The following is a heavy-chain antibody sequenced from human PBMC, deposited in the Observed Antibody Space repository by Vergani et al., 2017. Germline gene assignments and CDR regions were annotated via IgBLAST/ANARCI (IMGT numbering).Heavy chain of an antibody. CDR3: ARVKGITMMVVVSSLDY. J-gene: IGHJ4*02. Sequence: EVQLLESGGGLVQPGGSLRLSCAASGFTFSSYAMSWVRQAPGKGLEWVSAISGSGGSTYYADSVKGRFTISRDNSKNTLYLQMNSLRAEDTAVYYCARVKGITMMVVVSSLDYWGQGSLVTVSS. CDR1: GFTFSSYA. D-gene: IGHD3-22*01. CDR2: ISGSGGST. V-gene: IGHV3-23*01.